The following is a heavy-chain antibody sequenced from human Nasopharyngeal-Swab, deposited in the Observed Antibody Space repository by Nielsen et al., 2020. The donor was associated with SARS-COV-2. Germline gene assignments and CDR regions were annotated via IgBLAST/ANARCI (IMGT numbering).Heavy chain of an antibody. D-gene: IGHD5-24*01. CDR1: GFTFSSYD. Sequence: GESLKISCAASGFTFSSYDLHWVRQATGRGLEWVSAIGTDGDTYYPASVKGRFTIPRENAKNSLYLQMNSLRAGDTALYYCARGWRDGYSHYYYYGMYVWGQGTTVTVSS. CDR2: IGTDGDT. CDR3: ARGWRDGYSHYYYYGMYV. J-gene: IGHJ6*02. V-gene: IGHV3-13*04.